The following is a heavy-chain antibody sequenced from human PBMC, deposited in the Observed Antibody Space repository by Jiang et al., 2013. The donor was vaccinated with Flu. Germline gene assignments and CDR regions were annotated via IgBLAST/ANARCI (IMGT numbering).Heavy chain of an antibody. Sequence: QTLTLTCTLSSLSLSNSGVAVGWIRQSPGKALEWLALIYWTDEKVYNPSLMYRLTITKDTSKDQVVLTMTDMDPGDTATYYCAHRALYYYDSNGYYDYWGQGTLVTVSS. D-gene: IGHD3-22*01. J-gene: IGHJ4*02. CDR3: AHRALYYYDSNGYYDY. CDR2: IYWTDEK. V-gene: IGHV2-5*01. CDR1: SLSLSNSGVA.